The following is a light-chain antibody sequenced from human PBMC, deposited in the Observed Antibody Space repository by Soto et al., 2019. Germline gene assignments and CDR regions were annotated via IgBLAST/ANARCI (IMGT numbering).Light chain of an antibody. CDR1: QSIRSY. Sequence: DIQLTQSPPSLSASVGYRFTITCRASQSIRSYLNWYQQKPGKAPKLLIYAASSLQTGVSSRFSGSGSGTDFTLTISNLQPEDFATYYCQQTSTTPTFGGGTKVDIK. V-gene: IGKV1-39*01. J-gene: IGKJ4*01. CDR2: AAS. CDR3: QQTSTTPT.